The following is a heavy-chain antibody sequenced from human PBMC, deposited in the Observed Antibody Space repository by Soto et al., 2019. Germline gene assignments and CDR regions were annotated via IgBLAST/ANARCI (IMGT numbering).Heavy chain of an antibody. Sequence: SETLSLTCTVPGASVGSSSFYWGWVRQPPGKGLESIANIYYDGSTYYNPSLQSRVTMSIDRSKNQFSLKLNSVTAADTAVYYCARVRREYDNSGPVDYWGQGTLVTVSS. CDR3: ARVRREYDNSGPVDY. D-gene: IGHD3-22*01. V-gene: IGHV4-39*07. CDR2: IYYDGST. J-gene: IGHJ4*02. CDR1: GASVGSSSFY.